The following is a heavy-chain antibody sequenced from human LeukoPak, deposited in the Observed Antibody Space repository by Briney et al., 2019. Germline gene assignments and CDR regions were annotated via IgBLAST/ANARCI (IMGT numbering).Heavy chain of an antibody. Sequence: SETLSLTCTVSGGSISSYYWSWIRQPAGKGLEWIGRIYTSGSTNYNPSLKSRVAMSVDTSKNQFSLKLSSVTAADTAVYYCARDLKGSSSYYLNNWFDPWGQGTLVTVSS. CDR1: GGSISSYY. CDR2: IYTSGST. V-gene: IGHV4-4*07. D-gene: IGHD3-22*01. CDR3: ARDLKGSSSYYLNNWFDP. J-gene: IGHJ5*02.